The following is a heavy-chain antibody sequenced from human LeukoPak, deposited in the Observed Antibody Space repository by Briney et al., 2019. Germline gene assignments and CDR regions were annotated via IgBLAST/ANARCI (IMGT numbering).Heavy chain of an antibody. V-gene: IGHV3-23*01. CDR2: ISGSGGST. J-gene: IGHJ4*02. D-gene: IGHD3-3*01. CDR3: AKDQAYYDFWSGYYFTTILDY. CDR1: GFTFSSYA. Sequence: GGSLRLSCAASGFTFSSYAMNWVRQAPGKGLEWVSAISGSGGSTYYADSVKGRFTISRDNSKNTLYLQMNSLRAEDTAVYYCAKDQAYYDFWSGYYFTTILDYWGQGTLVTVSS.